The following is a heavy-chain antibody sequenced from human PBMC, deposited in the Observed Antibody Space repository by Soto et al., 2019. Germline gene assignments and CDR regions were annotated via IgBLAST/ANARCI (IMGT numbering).Heavy chain of an antibody. CDR2: ISYDGSNK. CDR1: GFTFSSYG. Sequence: GGSLRLSCAASGFTFSSYGMHWVRQAPGKGLEWVAVISYDGSNKYYADSVKGRFTISRDNSKNTLYLQMNSLRAEDTAVYYCAKGGHSSSWYFDYWGQGTLVTVPQ. V-gene: IGHV3-30*18. D-gene: IGHD6-13*01. CDR3: AKGGHSSSWYFDY. J-gene: IGHJ4*02.